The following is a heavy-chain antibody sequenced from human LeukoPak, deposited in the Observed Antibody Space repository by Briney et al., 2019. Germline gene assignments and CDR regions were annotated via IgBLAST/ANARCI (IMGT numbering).Heavy chain of an antibody. V-gene: IGHV3-7*01. CDR3: ARVGKNGWDFDH. CDR2: IIEGGDLK. D-gene: IGHD6-19*01. J-gene: IGHJ4*02. CDR1: GFTFSAYW. Sequence: GGSLRLSCAASGFTFSAYWMTWVRQAPGKGLAWVANIIEGGDLKYYVDSVKGRFTIFRDNTKNSLYLQMTSLRADDTAVYYCARVGKNGWDFDHWGQGTLVTVSS.